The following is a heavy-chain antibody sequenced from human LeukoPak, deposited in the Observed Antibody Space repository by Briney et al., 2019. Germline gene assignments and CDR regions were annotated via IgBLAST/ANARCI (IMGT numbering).Heavy chain of an antibody. J-gene: IGHJ4*02. CDR3: ASGPGIAVAGTDY. CDR1: GGSISSDY. CDR2: IYYSGST. D-gene: IGHD6-19*01. Sequence: SETLSLTCTVSGGSISSDYWSWIRQPPGKGLEWIGYIYYSGSTNYNPSLKSRVTISVDTSKNQFSLKLSSVTAADTAVYYCASGPGIAVAGTDYWGQGTPVTVSS. V-gene: IGHV4-59*01.